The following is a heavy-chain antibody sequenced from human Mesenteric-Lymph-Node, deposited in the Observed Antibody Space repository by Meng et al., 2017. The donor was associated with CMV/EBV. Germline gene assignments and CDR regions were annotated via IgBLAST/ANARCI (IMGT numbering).Heavy chain of an antibody. J-gene: IGHJ6*02. CDR1: GGSISSSSYY. CDR2: IYYSGST. CDR3: ARHVYSSPYIYYYYGMDV. D-gene: IGHD6-13*01. Sequence: SETLSLTCTVSGGSISSSSYYWGWIRQPPGKGLEWIGSIYYSGSTYYNPSLKSRVTISVDTSKNQFSLKLSSVTAADTAVYYCARHVYSSPYIYYYYGMDVWGQGTTVTVSS. V-gene: IGHV4-39*01.